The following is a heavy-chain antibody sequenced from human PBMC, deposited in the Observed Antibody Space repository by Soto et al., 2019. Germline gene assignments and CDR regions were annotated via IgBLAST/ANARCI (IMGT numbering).Heavy chain of an antibody. CDR2: MNAYSGNA. V-gene: IGHV1-8*02. Sequence: QVQLVQSGAEVKKPGASVRVSCKASGYTFTSYDIYWVRQATGQGLEWIGWMNAYSGNAVYTQKFQERVTMTRDTAINTAYMEMSGLRSEDTAVYYCTRGQGNHWGQGSLVTVSS. CDR1: GYTFTSYD. J-gene: IGHJ4*02. CDR3: TRGQGNH.